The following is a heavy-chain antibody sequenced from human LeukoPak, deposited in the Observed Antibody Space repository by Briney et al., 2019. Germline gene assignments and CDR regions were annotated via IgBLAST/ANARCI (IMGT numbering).Heavy chain of an antibody. CDR1: GGTFSSYA. D-gene: IGHD6-6*01. J-gene: IGHJ4*02. CDR2: IIPIFGTA. V-gene: IGHV1-69*01. CDR3: ARGGSIAARRAFDY. Sequence: SVKVSCKASGGTFSSYAISWVRQAPGQGLEWVGGIIPIFGTANYAQKFQGRVTITADESTSTAHMELSSLRSEDTAVYYCARGGSIAARRAFDYWGQGTLVTVSS.